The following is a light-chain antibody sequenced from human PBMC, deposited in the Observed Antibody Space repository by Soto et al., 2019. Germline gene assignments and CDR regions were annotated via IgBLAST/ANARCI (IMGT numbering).Light chain of an antibody. V-gene: IGKV3-11*01. CDR3: QQRYNWPPIT. CDR1: QSVSSY. CDR2: DAS. Sequence: EIVLTQSPASLSLSPGERATVSCRASQSVSSYMAWYQQKPGQAPRPLIYDASNRATGIPARFIGSGSGTDFTLTITSLEPEDFAVYYCQQRYNWPPITFGQGTRLEIK. J-gene: IGKJ5*01.